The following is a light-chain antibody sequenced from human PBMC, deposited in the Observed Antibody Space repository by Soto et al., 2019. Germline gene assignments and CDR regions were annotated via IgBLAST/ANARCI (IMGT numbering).Light chain of an antibody. CDR3: QVWDSSSDHVV. J-gene: IGLJ2*01. Sequence: SYELTQPPSVSVAPGQTARITCGGNNIGSKSVHWYQQKPGQAPVLVVYDDIDRPSGIPERFSGSNSGNTATLTISRVEAGDEADYYFQVWDSSSDHVVFGGGTKLTVL. V-gene: IGLV3-21*02. CDR1: NIGSKS. CDR2: DDI.